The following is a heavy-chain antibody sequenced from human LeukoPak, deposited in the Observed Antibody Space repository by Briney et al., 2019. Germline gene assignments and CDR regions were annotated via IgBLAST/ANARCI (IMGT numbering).Heavy chain of an antibody. CDR1: GFTFSSYW. CDR2: IKEDGGEK. CDR3: ATGRSAAD. J-gene: IGHJ4*02. D-gene: IGHD6-13*01. V-gene: IGHV3-7*01. Sequence: PGGSLRLSCAASGFTFSSYWMTWVRQAPGKGLEWVASIKEDGGEKYHVDSVKGRFTISRDNAKNSLYLQMNSLRVEDTTLYYCATGRSAADWGQGTQVTVSS.